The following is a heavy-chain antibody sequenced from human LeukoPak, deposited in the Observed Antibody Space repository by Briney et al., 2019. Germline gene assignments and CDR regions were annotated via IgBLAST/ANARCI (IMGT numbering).Heavy chain of an antibody. CDR1: GFTFSSYA. J-gene: IGHJ6*02. V-gene: IGHV3-23*01. Sequence: GGSLRLSCAASGFTFSSYAMSWVRQAPGKGLEWVSAISGSGGSTYYADFVKGRFTISRDNSKNTLYLQMNSLRAEDTAVYYCAKDIVVVPAAIQGAYYYYGMDVWGQGTTVTVSS. CDR2: ISGSGGST. D-gene: IGHD2-2*01. CDR3: AKDIVVVPAAIQGAYYYYGMDV.